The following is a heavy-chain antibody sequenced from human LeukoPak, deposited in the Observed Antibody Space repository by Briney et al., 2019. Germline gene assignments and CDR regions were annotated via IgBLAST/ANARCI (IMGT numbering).Heavy chain of an antibody. Sequence: ASVTISCKVSRYTFTDYYMHWVQQAPGKGLDWMGLVDPEDGETIYAEKFQGRVTITADTSTDTAYMELMSLRSEDASLYYCATEWATSASDYWGQGTLVTVSS. V-gene: IGHV1-69-2*01. D-gene: IGHD2-2*01. CDR2: VDPEDGET. CDR1: RYTFTDYY. CDR3: ATEWATSASDY. J-gene: IGHJ4*02.